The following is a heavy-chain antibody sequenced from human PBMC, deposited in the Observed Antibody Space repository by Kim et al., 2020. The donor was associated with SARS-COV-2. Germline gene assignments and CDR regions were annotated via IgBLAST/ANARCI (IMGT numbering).Heavy chain of an antibody. Sequence: GGSLRLSCAASGFTFSSYAMHWVRQAPGKGLEWVAVISYDGSNKYYADSVKGRFTISRDNSKNTLYLQMNSLRAEDTAVYYCARVSSFGELAPDYWGQGTLVTVSS. V-gene: IGHV3-30*04. CDR1: GFTFSSYA. CDR2: ISYDGSNK. CDR3: ARVSSFGELAPDY. J-gene: IGHJ4*02. D-gene: IGHD3-10*01.